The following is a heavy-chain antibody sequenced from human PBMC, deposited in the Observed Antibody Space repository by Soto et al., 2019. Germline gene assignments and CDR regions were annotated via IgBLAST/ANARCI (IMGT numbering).Heavy chain of an antibody. J-gene: IGHJ5*02. V-gene: IGHV4-4*07. CDR1: GGSISSYY. D-gene: IGHD3-16*02. Sequence: SETLSLTCTVSGGSISSYYWSWIRQPAGKGLEWIGRIYTSGGTNYNPCLKSRVTMSGDTSKNQFSLKLSPVTAADTAVYYCARGIRLGELSTNWFDPWGQGTLVTVSS. CDR3: ARGIRLGELSTNWFDP. CDR2: IYTSGGT.